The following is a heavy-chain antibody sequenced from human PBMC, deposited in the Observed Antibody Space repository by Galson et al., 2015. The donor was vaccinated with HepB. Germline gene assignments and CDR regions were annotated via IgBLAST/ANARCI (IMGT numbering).Heavy chain of an antibody. CDR1: GFTFNNYG. CDR3: AKNSGQRIASSIYYFDY. J-gene: IGHJ4*02. V-gene: IGHV3-30*18. CDR2: ISFDGDKK. D-gene: IGHD6-6*01. Sequence: LRLSCAASGFTFNNYGMHWVRQAPGKELEWVALISFDGDKKSYAQSVRGRFTISRDDSQNTLYPQMSSLRAEDTALYYCAKNSGQRIASSIYYFDYWGPGTLVTVSS.